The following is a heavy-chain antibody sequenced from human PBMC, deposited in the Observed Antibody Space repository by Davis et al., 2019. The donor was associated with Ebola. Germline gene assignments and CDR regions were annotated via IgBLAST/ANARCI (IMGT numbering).Heavy chain of an antibody. CDR1: GFTFSSYG. D-gene: IGHD6-19*01. Sequence: GESLKISCAASGFTFSSYGIHWVRQAPGKGLEWVAVISYDGSNKYYADSVKGRFTISRDNSKNTLYLQMNSLRAEDTAVYYCAREDTDIHSILYSSGPFDYWGQGTLVTVSS. CDR2: ISYDGSNK. V-gene: IGHV3-30*03. CDR3: AREDTDIHSILYSSGPFDY. J-gene: IGHJ4*02.